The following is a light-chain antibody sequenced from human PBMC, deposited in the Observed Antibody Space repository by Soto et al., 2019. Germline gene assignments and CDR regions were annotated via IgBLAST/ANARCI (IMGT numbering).Light chain of an antibody. CDR3: TSYTNSNTYV. Sequence: QSALTQPASVSGSPGQSITISCTGTRSDIGGYNYVSWYQQHPGKAPKVLIYEVSNRPSGVSNRFSGSKSGYTASLTISGLQAEDEADYYCTSYTNSNTYVFGTGTKLTVL. CDR1: RSDIGGYNY. J-gene: IGLJ1*01. V-gene: IGLV2-14*01. CDR2: EVS.